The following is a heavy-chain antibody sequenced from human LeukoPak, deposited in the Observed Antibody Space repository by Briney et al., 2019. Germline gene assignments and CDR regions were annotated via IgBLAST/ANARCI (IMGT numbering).Heavy chain of an antibody. Sequence: AGGSLRLSCAASGFTFNNYAMSWVRQAPGKGLEWVSAISGSGGSTFYADSVKGRFTISRDSSKNTLLLQVNSLRAEDTAVYYCAKETQLTVSALFDYWGQGTLVTVSS. CDR2: ISGSGGST. CDR1: GFTFNNYA. V-gene: IGHV3-23*01. CDR3: AKETQLTVSALFDY. D-gene: IGHD1-1*01. J-gene: IGHJ4*02.